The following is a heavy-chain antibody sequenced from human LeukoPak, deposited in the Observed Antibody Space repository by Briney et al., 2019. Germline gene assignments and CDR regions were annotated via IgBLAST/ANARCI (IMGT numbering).Heavy chain of an antibody. Sequence: VKVSCKASGYTFTGYYMHWVRQAPGQGLEWMGWISAYNGNTNYAQKLQGRVTMTTDTSTSTAYMELRSLSSDDTAVYYCARGSSGGVHYYYYYYMDVWGKGTTVTVSS. CDR3: ARGSSGGVHYYYYYYMDV. CDR2: ISAYNGNT. CDR1: GYTFTGYY. V-gene: IGHV1-18*04. J-gene: IGHJ6*03. D-gene: IGHD3-16*01.